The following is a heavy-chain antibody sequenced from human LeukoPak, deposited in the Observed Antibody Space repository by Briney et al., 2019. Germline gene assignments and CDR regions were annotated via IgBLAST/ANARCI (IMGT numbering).Heavy chain of an antibody. CDR1: GGTFSSYA. CDR2: IIPIFGTA. Sequence: SVKVSCTASGGTFSSYAISWVRQAPGQGLEWMGGIIPIFGTANYAQKFQGRVTITADESTSIAYMELSSLRSEDTAVYYCARDWNYGFEYYYYGMDVWGQGTTVTVSS. CDR3: ARDWNYGFEYYYYGMDV. V-gene: IGHV1-69*13. D-gene: IGHD1-7*01. J-gene: IGHJ6*02.